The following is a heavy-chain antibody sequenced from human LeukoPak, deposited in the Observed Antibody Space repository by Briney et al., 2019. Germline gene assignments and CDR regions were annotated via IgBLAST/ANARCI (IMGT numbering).Heavy chain of an antibody. CDR1: GFTFSSYW. D-gene: IGHD3-22*01. CDR2: IKQDGSEK. CDR3: ARGPNYYDSSPKYYFHY. Sequence: QPGGSLRLSCAASGFTFSSYWMSWVRQARGKGLERVANIKQDGSEKYYVDSVKGRFTISRDNAKNSLYLQMNSLRAEDTAVYYCARGPNYYDSSPKYYFHYWGQGTLVTVSS. J-gene: IGHJ4*02. V-gene: IGHV3-7*01.